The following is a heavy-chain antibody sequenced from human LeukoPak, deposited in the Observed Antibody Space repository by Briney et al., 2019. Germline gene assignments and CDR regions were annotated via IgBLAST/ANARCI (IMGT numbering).Heavy chain of an antibody. CDR2: ISYDGSNK. CDR1: GFTFSSYA. D-gene: IGHD4-11*01. J-gene: IGHJ6*03. CDR3: ARGPIETTVTVYARYYYYYYMDV. Sequence: PGGSLRLSCAASGFTFSSYAMHWVRQAPGKGLEWGAVISYDGSNKYYEDSVKGRFTISRDNSKNTLYLQMNSLRAEDTAVYYCARGPIETTVTVYARYYYYYYMDVWGKGTTVTVSS. V-gene: IGHV3-30*04.